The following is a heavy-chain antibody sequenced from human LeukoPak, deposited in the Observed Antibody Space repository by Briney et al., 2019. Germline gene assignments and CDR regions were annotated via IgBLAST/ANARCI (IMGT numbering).Heavy chain of an antibody. CDR2: INSDGSST. Sequence: GGSLRLSCAASGFTFSSYWMHWVRQAPGKGLVWVSRINSDGSSTSYADSVKGRFTISRDNAKNTLCLQMNSLRAEDTAVYYCARDKLTMDYFDYWGQGTLVTVSS. V-gene: IGHV3-74*01. D-gene: IGHD4/OR15-4a*01. CDR1: GFTFSSYW. J-gene: IGHJ4*02. CDR3: ARDKLTMDYFDY.